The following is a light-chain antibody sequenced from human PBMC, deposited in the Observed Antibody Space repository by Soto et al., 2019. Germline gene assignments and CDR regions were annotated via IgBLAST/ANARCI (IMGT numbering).Light chain of an antibody. J-gene: IGLJ2*01. CDR3: SSYTSSSTLVV. Sequence: QSALTQPASVSGSPGQSITISCTGSSSDIGAYNYVSWYRQYPGTAPNLMIFEVSNRPSGVSNRFSGSKSDNTASLTISGLQAEDEADYYCSSYTSSSTLVVFGGGTKVTVL. V-gene: IGLV2-14*01. CDR1: SSDIGAYNY. CDR2: EVS.